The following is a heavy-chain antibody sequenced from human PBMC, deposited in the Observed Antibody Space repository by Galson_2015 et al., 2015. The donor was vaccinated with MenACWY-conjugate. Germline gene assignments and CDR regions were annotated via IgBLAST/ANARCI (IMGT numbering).Heavy chain of an antibody. Sequence: PALVKPTQPLALPCTFSGFSLRTSALCVGWSRQPPGKALEWLQLIGWVDDTYYSTSLKTSPTISKDTSKNQMVFTMTNMELVDTATSFCSRTMTTVTTDYCFDYWGQGTLVTVSS. V-gene: IGHV2-70*01. CDR1: GFSLRTSALC. D-gene: IGHD4-17*01. J-gene: IGHJ4*02. CDR2: IGWVDDT. CDR3: SRTMTTVTTDYCFDY.